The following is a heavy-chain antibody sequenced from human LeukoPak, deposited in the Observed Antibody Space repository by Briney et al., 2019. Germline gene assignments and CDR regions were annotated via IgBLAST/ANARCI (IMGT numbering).Heavy chain of an antibody. CDR3: AKTTTGYSSGRYPGWPVDC. J-gene: IGHJ4*02. V-gene: IGHV3-23*01. Sequence: GRSLRLSCGASGFTFNSYAVSWVRQAPGKGLEWVSAISGSGGGTYYADSVKGRFTISRDSSKNTVYLQMNSLSTEDTAVYYCAKTTTGYSSGRYPGWPVDCWGQGTLVTVSS. D-gene: IGHD6-19*01. CDR1: GFTFNSYA. CDR2: ISGSGGGT.